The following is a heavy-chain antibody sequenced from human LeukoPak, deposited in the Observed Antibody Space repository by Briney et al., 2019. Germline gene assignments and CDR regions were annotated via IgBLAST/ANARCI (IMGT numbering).Heavy chain of an antibody. CDR1: GGTFSSYA. CDR2: IIPIFGTA. V-gene: IGHV1-69*05. D-gene: IGHD3-22*01. CDR3: ARVRSYYDSSGYLQYDAFDI. Sequence: EASVKVSCKASGGTFSSYAISWVRQAPGQGLEWMGGIIPIFGTANYAQKFQGRVTITTDESTSTAYMELSSLRSEDTAVYYCARVRSYYDSSGYLQYDAFDIWGQGTMVTVSS. J-gene: IGHJ3*02.